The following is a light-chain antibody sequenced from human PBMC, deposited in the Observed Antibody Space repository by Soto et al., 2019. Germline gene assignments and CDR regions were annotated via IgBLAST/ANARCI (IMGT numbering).Light chain of an antibody. CDR3: QQYGSSPRT. J-gene: IGKJ1*01. V-gene: IGKV3-20*01. CDR1: QSISSSY. Sequence: EIVLTQSPGTLSLSPGERATLSCRASQSISSSYLAWYQQKPGQAPRLLIYGASTRATGIPDRFSGSGSGTDFTLTISRLESEDFAVYYCQQYGSSPRTFGQGTKLNIK. CDR2: GAS.